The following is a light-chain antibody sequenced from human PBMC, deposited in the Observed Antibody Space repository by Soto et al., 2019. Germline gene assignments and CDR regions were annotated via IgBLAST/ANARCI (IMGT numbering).Light chain of an antibody. J-gene: IGLJ3*02. CDR2: EVN. Sequence: QSALTQPASVSGSPGQSITISCTGTSSDVGGYNYVSWYQQHPGKAPKLMIYEVNNRPSGVSNRFSGSKSGNTASLTISGLQAEDEADYYCTSYTGSNTPVFGGGTQLTVL. V-gene: IGLV2-14*01. CDR3: TSYTGSNTPV. CDR1: SSDVGGYNY.